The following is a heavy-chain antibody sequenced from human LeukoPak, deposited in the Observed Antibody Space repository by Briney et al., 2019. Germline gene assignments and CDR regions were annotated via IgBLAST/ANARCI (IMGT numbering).Heavy chain of an antibody. J-gene: IGHJ5*02. CDR2: INHSGNT. CDR1: GGSFSGFS. V-gene: IGHV4-34*01. D-gene: IGHD3-10*01. Sequence: SETLSLTCAVYGGSFSGFSWNWVRQPPGKGLEWIGEINHSGNTNYNPSLKSRVTISVDTSNNQFSLRLTSVTAADTAVYYCARVGNYYGSGSYYGKPENWFDPWGQGTLVTVSS. CDR3: ARVGNYYGSGSYYGKPENWFDP.